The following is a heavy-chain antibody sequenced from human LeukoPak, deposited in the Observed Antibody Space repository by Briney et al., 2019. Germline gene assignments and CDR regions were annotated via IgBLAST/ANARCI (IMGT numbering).Heavy chain of an antibody. J-gene: IGHJ4*02. V-gene: IGHV1-2*02. Sequence: ASVKVSCKASGYTFTGYYMHWVRQAPGQGLEWMGWVTPNTGGTHFAQKFQGRVTMTRDTSISTAYMELTRLRSDDTAVYYCARGEYSYAYDYWGQGTLVTVSS. CDR3: ARGEYSYAYDY. D-gene: IGHD5-18*01. CDR2: VTPNTGGT. CDR1: GYTFTGYY.